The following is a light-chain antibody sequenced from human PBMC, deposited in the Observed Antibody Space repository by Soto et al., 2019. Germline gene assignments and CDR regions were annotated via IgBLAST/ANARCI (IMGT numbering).Light chain of an antibody. J-gene: IGLJ3*02. CDR2: EVS. V-gene: IGLV2-14*01. CDR3: SSYATNRDVL. Sequence: QSVLTQPASVSGSPGQSITISCTGTSSDVGAYDYVSWYQQHPGKAPKLMIFEVSNRPSGVSNRFSGSKSGNTASLTISGLQAEDEADYYCSSYATNRDVLFGGGTKVTVL. CDR1: SSDVGAYDY.